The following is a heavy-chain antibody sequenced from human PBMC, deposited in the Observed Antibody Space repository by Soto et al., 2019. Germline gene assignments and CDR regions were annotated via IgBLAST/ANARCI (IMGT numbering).Heavy chain of an antibody. CDR1: GFTFSSYA. V-gene: IGHV3-30-3*01. D-gene: IGHD3-22*01. CDR3: ARDNGITMIVVSRRYGMDV. CDR2: ISYDGSNK. Sequence: GGSLRLSCAASGFTFSSYAMHWVRQAPGKGLEWVAVISYDGSNKYYADSVKGRFTISRDNSKNTLYLQMNSLRAEDTAVYYCARDNGITMIVVSRRYGMDVWGQGTTVTVSS. J-gene: IGHJ6*02.